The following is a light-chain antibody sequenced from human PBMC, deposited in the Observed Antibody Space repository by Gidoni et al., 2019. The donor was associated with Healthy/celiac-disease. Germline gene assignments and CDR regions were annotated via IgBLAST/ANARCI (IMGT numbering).Light chain of an antibody. J-gene: IGKJ1*01. V-gene: IGKV1-5*03. Sequence: DIQLTQSPSTLSASAGDRVTITCRASQSIGFWLAWYRQKPGEAPSLLISQASILQSGVPSRFSGSGSRTEFTLTINNLQPDDFAIYFCQQYNGHPWAFGQGTKVEIK. CDR3: QQYNGHPWA. CDR2: QAS. CDR1: QSIGFW.